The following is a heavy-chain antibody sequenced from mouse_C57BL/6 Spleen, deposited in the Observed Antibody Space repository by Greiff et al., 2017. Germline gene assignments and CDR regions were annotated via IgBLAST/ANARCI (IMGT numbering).Heavy chain of an antibody. V-gene: IGHV10-1*01. CDR2: IRSKSNNYAT. J-gene: IGHJ2*01. CDR3: VRHGFYFDY. CDR1: GFSFNTYA. Sequence: EVKLLESGGGLVQPKGSLKLSCAASGFSFNTYAMNWVRQAPGQGLEWVDRIRSKSNNYATYYADAVKDRFTISRDDSESMLYLQMNNLKTEDTAMYYGVRHGFYFDYWGQGTTLTVSS.